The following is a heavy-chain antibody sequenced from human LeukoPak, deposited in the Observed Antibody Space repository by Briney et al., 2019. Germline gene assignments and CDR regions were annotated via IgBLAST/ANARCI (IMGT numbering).Heavy chain of an antibody. D-gene: IGHD5-18*01. CDR1: GGSFSGYY. CDR2: INHSGST. V-gene: IGHV4-34*01. Sequence: KPSETLSLTCAVYGGSFSGYYWSWIRQPAGKGLEWIGEINHSGSTNYNPSLKSRVTISVDTSKNQFSLKLSSVTAADTAVYYCARGPPWGDTAMAPYFDYWGQGTLVTVSS. J-gene: IGHJ4*02. CDR3: ARGPPWGDTAMAPYFDY.